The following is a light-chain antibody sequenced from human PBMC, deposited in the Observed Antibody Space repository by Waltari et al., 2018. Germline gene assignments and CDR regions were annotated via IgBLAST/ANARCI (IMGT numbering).Light chain of an antibody. V-gene: IGKV4-1*01. CDR2: WAS. CDR3: LQYYTNPYT. Sequence: DIVMTQSPEFLPVSLGERATIQCQSSHSVVFSSNGKSYLAWYQQKPGQSPTLLFSWASTRESGVPDRFLASGSGTDFTLTISSLQTEDVAVYFCLQYYTNPYTFGQGTKLEI. J-gene: IGKJ2*01. CDR1: HSVVFSSNGKSY.